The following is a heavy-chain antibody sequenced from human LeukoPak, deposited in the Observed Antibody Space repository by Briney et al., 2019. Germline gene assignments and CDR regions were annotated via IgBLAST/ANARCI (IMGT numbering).Heavy chain of an antibody. CDR2: INPNSGGA. D-gene: IGHD4-17*01. J-gene: IGHJ6*02. CDR3: ARGDYGDYYYYGMDV. CDR1: GYTFTGYY. Sequence: ASVKVSCKASGYTFTGYYMHWVRQAPGQGLEWMGWINPNSGGANYAQKFQGRVTMTRDTSISTAYMELSSLRSEDTAVYYCARGDYGDYYYYGMDVWGQGTTVTVSS. V-gene: IGHV1-2*02.